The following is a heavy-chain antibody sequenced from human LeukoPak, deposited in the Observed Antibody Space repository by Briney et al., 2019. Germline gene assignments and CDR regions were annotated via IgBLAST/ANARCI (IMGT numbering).Heavy chain of an antibody. CDR1: GGSISSSSYY. D-gene: IGHD3-10*01. V-gene: IGHV4-39*07. Sequence: PSETLSLTCTVSGGSISSSSYYWGWIRQPPGKGLEWIGEINHRGSTNYNPSLKSRVTISVDTSKNQFSLKLSSVTAADTAVYYCARTRPFGELFPFDYWGQGTLVTVSS. J-gene: IGHJ4*02. CDR2: INHRGST. CDR3: ARTRPFGELFPFDY.